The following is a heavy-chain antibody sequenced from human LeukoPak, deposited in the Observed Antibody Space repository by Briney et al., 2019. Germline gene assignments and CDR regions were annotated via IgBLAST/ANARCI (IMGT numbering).Heavy chain of an antibody. CDR1: GVSISSYY. CDR3: ARDRSGYSSGWYHLGY. J-gene: IGHJ4*02. Sequence: RPSETLSLTCTVSGVSISSYYWSWIRQPPGKGLEWIGYIYDSGSTNYNPSLRSRVTISVDTSNNQFSLKLSAVTATDTAVYYCARDRSGYSSGWYHLGYWGQGTLVSVSS. D-gene: IGHD6-19*01. V-gene: IGHV4-59*01. CDR2: IYDSGST.